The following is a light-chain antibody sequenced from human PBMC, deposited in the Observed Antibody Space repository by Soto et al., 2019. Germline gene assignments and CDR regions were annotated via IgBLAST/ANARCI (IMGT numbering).Light chain of an antibody. CDR3: QQRIDWPS. V-gene: IGKV3-11*01. CDR1: QSVGTY. J-gene: IGKJ2*01. Sequence: EVVLTQSPATLSLSPGERATLSCWASQSVGTYLAWYQHKLGQAPRLLIYDASNRATGIPARFSGSGSGTDFTLTINSLEPEDFAVYYCQQRIDWPSFGQGTKLEIK. CDR2: DAS.